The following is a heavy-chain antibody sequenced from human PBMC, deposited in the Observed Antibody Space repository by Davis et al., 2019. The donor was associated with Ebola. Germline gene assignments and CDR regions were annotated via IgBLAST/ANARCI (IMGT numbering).Heavy chain of an antibody. V-gene: IGHV4-34*01. Sequence: MPSETLSLTCAVYGGSFSGYFLTWIRQPPGKGLEWIGEINQSGGASNNPSLKSRVTMSLDTSKNQFSLNLSSVTAADTAVYYCARVGGDGSSHLEGLDSWGQGTLVTVSS. J-gene: IGHJ4*02. CDR2: INQSGGA. CDR1: GGSFSGYF. CDR3: ARVGGDGSSHLEGLDS. D-gene: IGHD3-16*01.